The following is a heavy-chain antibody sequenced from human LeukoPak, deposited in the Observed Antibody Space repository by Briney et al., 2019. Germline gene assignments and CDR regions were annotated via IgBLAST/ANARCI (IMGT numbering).Heavy chain of an antibody. CDR3: AVGYCSGGSCYFVY. CDR2: ISYDGGNK. CDR1: GFTFISYA. J-gene: IGHJ4*02. V-gene: IGHV3-30*04. Sequence: GGSLRLSCAASGFTFISYAMHWVCQAPGRGLGWGAVISYDGGNKYYADSVKGRFTISRDNSKNTRYLQMNSLRAEDTAVYYCAVGYCSGGSCYFVYWGQGTLVTVSS. D-gene: IGHD2-15*01.